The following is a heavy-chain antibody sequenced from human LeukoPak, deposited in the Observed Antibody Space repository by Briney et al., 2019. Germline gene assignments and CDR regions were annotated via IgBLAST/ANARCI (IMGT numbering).Heavy chain of an antibody. CDR1: GGSISSYY. Sequence: KTSETLPLTCTVSGGSISSYYWSWIRQPPGKGLEWIGYIYYSGSTNYNPSLKSRVTISVDTSKNQFSLKLSSVTAADTAVYYCARQLGSSGFNFDYWGQGTLVTVSS. CDR3: ARQLGSSGFNFDY. CDR2: IYYSGST. J-gene: IGHJ4*02. V-gene: IGHV4-59*08. D-gene: IGHD3-22*01.